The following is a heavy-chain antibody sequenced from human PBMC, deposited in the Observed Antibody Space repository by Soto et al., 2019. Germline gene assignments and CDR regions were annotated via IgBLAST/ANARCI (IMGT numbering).Heavy chain of an antibody. Sequence: EVQLVESGGDLVQPGGSLRLSCVASGFYFDRYWMNWVRQAPGEGLEWVANIKQDGREKNYVDSVAGRFTISRDNAKRTLYLQMNGLIVEDTAVYYCASGPRFCTGITGALDLWGHGTMVTVSS. V-gene: IGHV3-7*05. J-gene: IGHJ3*01. CDR3: ASGPRFCTGITGALDL. CDR2: IKQDGREK. CDR1: GFYFDRYW. D-gene: IGHD2-8*02.